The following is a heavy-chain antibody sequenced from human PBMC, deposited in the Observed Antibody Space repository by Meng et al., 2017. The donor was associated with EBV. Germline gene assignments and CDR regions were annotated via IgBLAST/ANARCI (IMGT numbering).Heavy chain of an antibody. D-gene: IGHD3-10*01. CDR1: GGTFRSDA. Sequence: QVQLQKSGAEGKKPGASVKVSCRTSGGTFRSDAVSWVRQAPGQGLEWMGGLIPMSGAPHYAQKFQDRVTIIADESTSTHSMELNNLRFEDTAMYYCASESGRGFTPDYWGQGTLVTVSS. CDR3: ASESGRGFTPDY. J-gene: IGHJ4*02. CDR2: LIPMSGAP. V-gene: IGHV1-69*01.